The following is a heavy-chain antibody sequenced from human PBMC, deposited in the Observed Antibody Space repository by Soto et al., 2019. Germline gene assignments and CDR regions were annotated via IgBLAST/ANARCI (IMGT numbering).Heavy chain of an antibody. CDR1: GGSISSYY. J-gene: IGHJ4*02. Sequence: QVQLQESGPGLVKPSETLSLTCTVSGGSISSYYWSWIRQPPGKGLEWIGFIYYSGSTNYNPSLSSRVSIPVDTSNNQFYLKLSAVTDADSAVYYWTRGDGGPDDYWGQGTLVTVSS. CDR3: TRGDGGPDDY. CDR2: IYYSGST. V-gene: IGHV4-59*01.